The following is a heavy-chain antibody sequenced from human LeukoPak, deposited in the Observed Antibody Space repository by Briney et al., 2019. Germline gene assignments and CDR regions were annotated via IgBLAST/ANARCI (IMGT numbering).Heavy chain of an antibody. J-gene: IGHJ6*03. CDR3: ARRGSVGMGYYMDV. CDR1: GGSISSYY. D-gene: IGHD3-10*01. Sequence: PSETLSLTCTVSGGSISSYYWSWIRQPPGKGLEWIGYIYTSGSTNYNPSLKSRVTISVDTSKNQFSLKLSSVTAADTAVYYCARRGSVGMGYYMDVWGKGTTVTVSS. V-gene: IGHV4-4*09. CDR2: IYTSGST.